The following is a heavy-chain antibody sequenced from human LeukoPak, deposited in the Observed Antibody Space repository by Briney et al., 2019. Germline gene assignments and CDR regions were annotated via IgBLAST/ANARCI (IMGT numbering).Heavy chain of an antibody. CDR2: ISSSSYI. J-gene: IGHJ4*02. CDR3: ASHYYDSSGFDY. CDR1: GFTFSSYS. Sequence: GGSLRLSCAASGFTFSSYSMNWVRQAPGKGLEWVSSISSSSYIYYADSVKGRFTISRDNAKNSLYLQMNSLRAEDTAVYYCASHYYDSSGFDYWGQGTLVTVSS. V-gene: IGHV3-21*01. D-gene: IGHD3-22*01.